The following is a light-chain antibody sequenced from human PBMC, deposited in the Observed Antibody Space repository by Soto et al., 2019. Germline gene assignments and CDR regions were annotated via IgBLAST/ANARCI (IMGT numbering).Light chain of an antibody. CDR3: AGRDDSLSGLYV. J-gene: IGLJ1*01. V-gene: IGLV1-44*01. Sequence: QSVLTQPPSASVTPGQRVTISCSASSGSLSVDWYQHLPGTAPKLLIYSNYQRPSGVPDRFSGSKSGTSASLVISGLQSEDDADYYCAGRDDSLSGLYVFGTGTKLTVL. CDR2: SNY. CDR1: SGSLS.